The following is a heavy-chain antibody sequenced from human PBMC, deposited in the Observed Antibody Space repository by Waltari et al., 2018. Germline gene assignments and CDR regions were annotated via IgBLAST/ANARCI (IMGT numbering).Heavy chain of an antibody. V-gene: IGHV1-3*01. J-gene: IGHJ4*02. Sequence: QVQLVQSGAEVKKPGASVKVSCKASGSTFTSYAMHWVRQAPGQRLEWMGWINAGNCNRKYSQKFQCRVTITRDTSASTAYMELSSLRSEDTAVYYCAREMATEGYYFDYWGQGTLVTVSS. CDR3: AREMATEGYYFDY. CDR1: GSTFTSYA. D-gene: IGHD5-12*01. CDR2: INAGNCNR.